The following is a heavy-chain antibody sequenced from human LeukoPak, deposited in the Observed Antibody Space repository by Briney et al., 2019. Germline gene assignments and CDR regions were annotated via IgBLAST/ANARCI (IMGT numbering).Heavy chain of an antibody. CDR3: AITYYYDSSDPRLSGAFDY. V-gene: IGHV3-21*01. D-gene: IGHD3-22*01. CDR2: ISSSSSYI. J-gene: IGHJ4*02. Sequence: GGSLRLSCRASGFTFSRHWMTWVRQAPGKGLEWVSSISSSSSYIYYADSVKGRFTISRDNAKNSLYLQMNSLRAEDTAVYYCAITYYYDSSDPRLSGAFDYWGQGTLVTVSS. CDR1: GFTFSRHW.